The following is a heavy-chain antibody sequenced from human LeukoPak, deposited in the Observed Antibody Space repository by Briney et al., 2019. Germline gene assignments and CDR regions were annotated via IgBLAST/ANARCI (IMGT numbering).Heavy chain of an antibody. CDR1: GLTFSDYY. J-gene: IGHJ3*02. CDR3: VRDPLDARPDDAFDI. CDR2: ISSSDDTI. D-gene: IGHD6-6*01. V-gene: IGHV3-11*04. Sequence: GGSLRLSCAASGLTFSDYYMSWIRQAPGKGLEWVSYISSSDDTIYYADSVKGRFTISRDNAKNSLYLQMKSLRAADTAVYYCVRDPLDARPDDAFDIWGQGTMVTVSS.